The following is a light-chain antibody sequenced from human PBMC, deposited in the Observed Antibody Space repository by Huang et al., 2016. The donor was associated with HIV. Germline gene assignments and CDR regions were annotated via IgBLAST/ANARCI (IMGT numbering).Light chain of an antibody. Sequence: EIVLTQSPGTLSLSPGERATLSCRASQSVSSSYLGWYQQKPGQAPRRLIYGTSNRATGIPDRFSGSGSGTDFTLTISRLEPEDFAVYYCQQYDSSSWTFGQGTKVEIK. CDR2: GTS. J-gene: IGKJ1*01. V-gene: IGKV3-20*01. CDR3: QQYDSSSWT. CDR1: QSVSSSY.